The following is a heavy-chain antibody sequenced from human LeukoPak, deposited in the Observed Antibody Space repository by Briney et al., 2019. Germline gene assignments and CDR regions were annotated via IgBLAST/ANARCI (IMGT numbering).Heavy chain of an antibody. CDR1: GGSISSGSYY. CDR3: ARVEAAAFFL. J-gene: IGHJ4*02. V-gene: IGHV4-61*02. D-gene: IGHD6-13*01. CDR2: IYTSGST. Sequence: PSQTLSLTCTVSGGSISSGSYYWSWIRQPAGKGLEWIGRIYTSGSTNYNPSLKSRVTISVDTSKNQFSLKLSSVTAADTAVYYCARVEAAAFFLWGQGTLVTVSS.